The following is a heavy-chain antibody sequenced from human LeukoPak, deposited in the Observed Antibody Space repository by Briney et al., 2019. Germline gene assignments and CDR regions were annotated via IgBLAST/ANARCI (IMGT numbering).Heavy chain of an antibody. J-gene: IGHJ4*02. CDR3: AREVESFDC. CDR1: GFTFSGYW. Sequence: GGSLRLSCAASGFTFSGYWMHWVRQAPEKGLVWVSHINSDGSITNYADSVKGRFTTSIDNAKNTLYLEMNSLRAEDTAVYYCAREVESFDCWSQGTLVTVSS. CDR2: INSDGSIT. V-gene: IGHV3-74*01.